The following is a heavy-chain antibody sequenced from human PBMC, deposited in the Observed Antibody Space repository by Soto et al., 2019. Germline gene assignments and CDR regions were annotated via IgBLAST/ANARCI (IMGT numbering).Heavy chain of an antibody. Sequence: QVQLVQSGAEVKKPGASVKVSCKASGYTLSTYGITWVRQAPGQGLEWMGWISAYNGNTKYSQKVQGRGTITTDKSTGTAYMELRSLRSDDMAVYYCARDSGSSRSWCAPWGQGTLVAVSS. V-gene: IGHV1-18*03. J-gene: IGHJ5*02. CDR2: ISAYNGNT. CDR1: GYTLSTYG. CDR3: ARDSGSSRSWCAP. D-gene: IGHD6-13*01.